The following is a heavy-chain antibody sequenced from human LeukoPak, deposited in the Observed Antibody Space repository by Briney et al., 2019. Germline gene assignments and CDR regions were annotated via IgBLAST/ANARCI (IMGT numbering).Heavy chain of an antibody. Sequence: PSETLSLTCTVFGGSISSSSYYWGWIRQPPGTGLEWIGSIYYSESTYYNPSLKSRVTISVDTSKNQFSLKLSSVTAADTAVYYCARRSYYDSSGIFDYWGQGTLVTVSS. J-gene: IGHJ4*02. D-gene: IGHD3-22*01. CDR3: ARRSYYDSSGIFDY. CDR2: IYYSEST. V-gene: IGHV4-39*01. CDR1: GGSISSSSYY.